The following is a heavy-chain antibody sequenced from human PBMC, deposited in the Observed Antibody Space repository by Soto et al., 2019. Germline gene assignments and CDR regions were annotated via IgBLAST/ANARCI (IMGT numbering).Heavy chain of an antibody. CDR3: TTEDYYYDSRGYYNFDY. Sequence: EVQLVESGGGLVKPGGSLRVSCAASGFTFTNAWMNWVRQAPGKGLEWAGRIKSKSDGGTTELAAPVKDRFIISRDDSXNXXYLQMNSLKIEDTAVYYCTTEDYYYDSRGYYNFDYWGQGTLVTVSS. CDR2: IKSKSDGGTT. D-gene: IGHD3-22*01. CDR1: GFTFTNAW. J-gene: IGHJ4*02. V-gene: IGHV3-15*07.